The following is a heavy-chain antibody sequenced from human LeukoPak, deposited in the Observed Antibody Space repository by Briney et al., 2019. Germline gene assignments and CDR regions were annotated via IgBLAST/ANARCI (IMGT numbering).Heavy chain of an antibody. CDR2: IKQDGSEK. J-gene: IGHJ6*03. CDR3: ARGVFGVGTTLYYYYYMDV. CDR1: GFTFSIYW. Sequence: GGSLRLSCAASGFTFSIYWMSWVRQAPGKGLEWVANIKQDGSEKYYVDSVKGRFTISRDNAENSLYLQMNSLRAEDTAVYYCARGVFGVGTTLYYYYYMDVWGKGTTVTVSS. D-gene: IGHD3-3*01. V-gene: IGHV3-7*01.